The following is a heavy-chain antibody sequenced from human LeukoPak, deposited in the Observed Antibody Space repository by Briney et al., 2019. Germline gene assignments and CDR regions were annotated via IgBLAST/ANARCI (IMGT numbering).Heavy chain of an antibody. V-gene: IGHV3-30*18. CDR1: GFTFSSYG. CDR3: AKDRGSSGWYMDV. Sequence: PGGSLRLSCAASGFTFSSYGMRWVRQAPGKGLEWVAVISYDGSNKYYADSVKGRFTISRDNSKNTLYLQMNSLRAEDTAVYYCAKDRGSSGWYMDVWGQGTTVTVSS. CDR2: ISYDGSNK. D-gene: IGHD6-19*01. J-gene: IGHJ6*02.